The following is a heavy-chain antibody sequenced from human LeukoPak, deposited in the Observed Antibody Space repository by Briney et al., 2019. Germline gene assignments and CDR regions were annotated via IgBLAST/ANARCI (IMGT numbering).Heavy chain of an antibody. V-gene: IGHV3-23*01. CDR2: TSGSGGTT. CDR3: AKVRSSWLDNWFDS. J-gene: IGHJ5*01. CDR1: GFTFRNSG. Sequence: GGSLRLSCAASGFTFRNSGMSWVRQAPGKGLEWVSSTSGSGGTTYYADFVKGRFTISRDNSRNTVNLQMNSLRAEDTAVYYCAKVRSSWLDNWFDSWGQGTLVIVSS. D-gene: IGHD6-13*01.